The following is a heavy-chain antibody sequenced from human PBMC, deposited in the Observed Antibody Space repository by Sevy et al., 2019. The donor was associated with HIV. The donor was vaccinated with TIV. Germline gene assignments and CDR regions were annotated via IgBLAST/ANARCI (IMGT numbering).Heavy chain of an antibody. CDR1: GFTFSNYN. V-gene: IGHV3-33*01. D-gene: IGHD2-2*01. J-gene: IGHJ4*02. CDR2: IWFDGNKK. CDR3: VRESPSDWYLDS. Sequence: GGSLRLSCAASGFTFSNYNMHWVRQAPGKGLEWVAAIWFDGNKKYYEDSVKGRFTIFRDNSKSTQYLQMSSLGANDTAVYYCVRESPSDWYLDSWGQGTLVTVSS.